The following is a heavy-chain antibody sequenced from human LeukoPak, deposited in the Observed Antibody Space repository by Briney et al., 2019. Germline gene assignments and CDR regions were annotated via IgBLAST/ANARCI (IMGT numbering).Heavy chain of an antibody. CDR2: IRYDGSDK. Sequence: GGSLRLSCAASGFTFSRLGMHWVRQAPGKGLEWVALIRYDGSDKYYADSVRGRFTISRDNSKNTFYLQMDSLRTDDTAVYYCARQYSSEFDYWGQGTLVTVSS. D-gene: IGHD6-19*01. V-gene: IGHV3-30*02. CDR3: ARQYSSEFDY. J-gene: IGHJ4*02. CDR1: GFTFSRLG.